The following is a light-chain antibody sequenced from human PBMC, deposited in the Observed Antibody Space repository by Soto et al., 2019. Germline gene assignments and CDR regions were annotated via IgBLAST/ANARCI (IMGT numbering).Light chain of an antibody. V-gene: IGLV2-8*01. Sequence: QSVVTQPPSASGSPGQSVTISCTGTGSDVAAYDFVSWYQQHPGKAPKLMIYEVSTRPSGVPDRFSGSKSGDTASLTVSGLQADDEADYYCSSYAGSNNFVFGTGTKGTVL. J-gene: IGLJ1*01. CDR3: SSYAGSNNFV. CDR1: GSDVAAYDF. CDR2: EVS.